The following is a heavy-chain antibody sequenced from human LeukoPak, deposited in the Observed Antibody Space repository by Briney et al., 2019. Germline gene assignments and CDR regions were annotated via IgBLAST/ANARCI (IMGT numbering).Heavy chain of an antibody. CDR2: IWYDGSNK. Sequence: PGGSLRLSCAASGFTFSSYGMHWVRQAPGKGLEWVAVIWYDGSNKYYADSVKGRFTISRDNSKNTLYLQMNSLRAEDTAVYYCARVPTVTTQYYYYGMDVWGQGTTVTVSS. CDR3: ARVPTVTTQYYYYGMDV. V-gene: IGHV3-33*01. J-gene: IGHJ6*02. D-gene: IGHD4-17*01. CDR1: GFTFSSYG.